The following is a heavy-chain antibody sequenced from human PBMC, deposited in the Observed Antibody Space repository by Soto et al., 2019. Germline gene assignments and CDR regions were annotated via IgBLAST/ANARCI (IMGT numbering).Heavy chain of an antibody. J-gene: IGHJ6*02. D-gene: IGHD2-2*01. CDR1: GGTFSSYA. Sequence: QVQLVQSGAEATKPGSSVKISCKASGGTFSSYAISWVRQAPGQELEWMGEIIPIFGTANYAQKFQVRVTMAADESTSTAYVELSSLRSEDTAVYDCARSPMPSASMDVWGQGTTVTVSS. V-gene: IGHV1-69*01. CDR2: IIPIFGTA. CDR3: ARSPMPSASMDV.